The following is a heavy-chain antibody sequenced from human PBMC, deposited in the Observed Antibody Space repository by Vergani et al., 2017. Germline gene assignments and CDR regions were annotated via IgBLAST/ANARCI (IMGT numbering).Heavy chain of an antibody. J-gene: IGHJ4*02. V-gene: IGHV4-34*01. D-gene: IGHD3-22*01. CDR1: GGSFSGYY. Sequence: QVQLQQWGAGLLTPSETLSLTCAVYGGSFSGYYWSWICQPPGKGLEWIGEINHSGSTNYNPSLKSRVTISVDTSKNQFSLKLSSVTAADTAVYYCARLIVVVVSVRFDYWGQGTLVTVSS. CDR2: INHSGST. CDR3: ARLIVVVVSVRFDY.